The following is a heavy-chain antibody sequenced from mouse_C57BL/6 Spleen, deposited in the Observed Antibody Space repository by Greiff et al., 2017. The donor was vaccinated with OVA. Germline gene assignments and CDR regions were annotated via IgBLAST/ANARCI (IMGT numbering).Heavy chain of an antibody. Sequence: VQLQQPGAELVRPGTSVKLSCKASGYTFTSYWMHWVKQRPGQGLEWIGVIDPSDSYTNYNQKFKGKATLTVDTSSSTAYMQLSSLTSEDSAVYYCARREYGDYWGQGTTLTVSS. J-gene: IGHJ2*01. CDR3: ARREYGDY. D-gene: IGHD5-1*01. V-gene: IGHV1-59*01. CDR1: GYTFTSYW. CDR2: IDPSDSYT.